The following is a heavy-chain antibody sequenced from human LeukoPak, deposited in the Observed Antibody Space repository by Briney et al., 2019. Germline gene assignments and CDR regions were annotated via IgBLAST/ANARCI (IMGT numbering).Heavy chain of an antibody. Sequence: SVTVSCKASVSTFNSYSIRWVRQAPGQGLEWMGRIIPILGIANYAQKFQRRVTITADKSTSTAYMELSSLRSEDTAVYYCAREMATLNWFDLWGKGTLVTVSS. D-gene: IGHD5-24*01. V-gene: IGHV1-69*04. CDR1: VSTFNSYS. J-gene: IGHJ5*02. CDR3: AREMATLNWFDL. CDR2: IIPILGIA.